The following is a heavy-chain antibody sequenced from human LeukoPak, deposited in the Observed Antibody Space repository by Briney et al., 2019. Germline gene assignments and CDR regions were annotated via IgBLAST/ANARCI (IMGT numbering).Heavy chain of an antibody. D-gene: IGHD6-13*01. CDR2: IRYDGSNK. V-gene: IGHV3-30*02. CDR3: ARDLGIAGRFRAAVDY. Sequence: GGSLRLSCAASGFTFSSYGMHWVRQAPGKGLEWVAFIRYDGSNKYYADSVKGRFTISRDNSKNTLYLQMNSLRAEDTAVYYCARDLGIAGRFRAAVDYWGQGTLVTVSS. CDR1: GFTFSSYG. J-gene: IGHJ4*02.